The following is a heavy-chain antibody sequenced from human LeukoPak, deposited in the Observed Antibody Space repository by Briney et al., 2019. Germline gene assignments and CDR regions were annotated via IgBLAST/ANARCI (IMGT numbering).Heavy chain of an antibody. J-gene: IGHJ6*02. Sequence: SVNVSFKASGGTFSSYAISWVRQAPGQGLEWMGGIIPIFGTANYAQKFQGRVTITADESTSTAYMELSSLRSEDTAVYYCARTKSGWYDWHYYYGMDVWGQGTTVTVSS. CDR3: ARTKSGWYDWHYYYGMDV. D-gene: IGHD6-19*01. V-gene: IGHV1-69*01. CDR1: GGTFSSYA. CDR2: IIPIFGTA.